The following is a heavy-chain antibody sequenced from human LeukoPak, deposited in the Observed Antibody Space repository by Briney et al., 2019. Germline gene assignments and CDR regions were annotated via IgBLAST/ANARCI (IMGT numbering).Heavy chain of an antibody. J-gene: IGHJ4*02. CDR3: AKDRETTSSGSFDS. D-gene: IGHD1-1*01. Sequence: GGSVRHFCAASGFTFSGSAMSWARQAPGEGLEWVSLISYSGANSYYTDSVRGRFSISRDNSKDTLFLQMNSLRAEDTGVYYCAKDRETTSSGSFDSWGQGTLVTVSS. CDR2: ISYSGANS. CDR1: GFTFSGSA. V-gene: IGHV3-23*01.